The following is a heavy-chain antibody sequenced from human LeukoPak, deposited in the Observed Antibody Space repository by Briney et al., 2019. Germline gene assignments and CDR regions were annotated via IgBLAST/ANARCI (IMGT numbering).Heavy chain of an antibody. Sequence: GGSLRLSCAASGFTFSTYEMIWVRQAPGKGLEWVSGISGSGSSTYYGDSVKGRFTISRDNSKNTLYLQMNSLRAEDTAAYYCAKDVWGSSSGAFDIWGQGTMVTVSS. V-gene: IGHV3-23*01. CDR3: AKDVWGSSSGAFDI. J-gene: IGHJ3*02. CDR1: GFTFSTYE. D-gene: IGHD3-16*01. CDR2: ISGSGSST.